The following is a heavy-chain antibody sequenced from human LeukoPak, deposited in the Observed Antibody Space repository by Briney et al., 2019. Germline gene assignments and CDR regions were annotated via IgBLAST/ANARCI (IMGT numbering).Heavy chain of an antibody. CDR3: ARRSSSYHYYYYMDV. D-gene: IGHD6-6*01. Sequence: KTGGSLRLSCAASGFTFSSYSMNWVRQAPGKGLEWVSSISSSSSYIYYADSVKGRFTISRDNAKNSLYLQMNSLRAEDTAVYNCARRSSSYHYYYYMDVWGKGTTVTVSS. J-gene: IGHJ6*03. CDR1: GFTFSSYS. V-gene: IGHV3-21*01. CDR2: ISSSSSYI.